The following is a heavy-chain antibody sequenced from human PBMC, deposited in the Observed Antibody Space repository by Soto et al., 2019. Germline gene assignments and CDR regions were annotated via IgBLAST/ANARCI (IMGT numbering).Heavy chain of an antibody. CDR3: ALSRKGSGLRYFDWLYLIDY. CDR2: INAGNGNT. CDR1: GYTFTSYA. V-gene: IGHV1-3*01. Sequence: ASVKVSCKASGYTFTSYAMHWVRPAPGQRLEWMGWINAGNGNTKYSQKFQGRVTITRDTSASTAYMELSSLRSEDTAVYYCALSRKGSGLRYFDWLYLIDYWGQGTLVTVSS. D-gene: IGHD3-9*01. J-gene: IGHJ4*02.